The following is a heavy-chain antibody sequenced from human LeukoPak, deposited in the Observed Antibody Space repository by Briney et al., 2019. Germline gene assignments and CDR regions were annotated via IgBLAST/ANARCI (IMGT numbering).Heavy chain of an antibody. J-gene: IGHJ4*02. D-gene: IGHD4-23*01. V-gene: IGHV4-34*01. CDR2: INHSGST. Sequence: SETLSLTCAVYGGSFSGYYWSWIRQPPGKGLEWIGEINHSGSTNYKPSLKSRVTISVDTSKNQFSLELSSVTAADTAVYYCATFPHDYGGAYFDYWGQGTLVTVSS. CDR1: GGSFSGYY. CDR3: ATFPHDYGGAYFDY.